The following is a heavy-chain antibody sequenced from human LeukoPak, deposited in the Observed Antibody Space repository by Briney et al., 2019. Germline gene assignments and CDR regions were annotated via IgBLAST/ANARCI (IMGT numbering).Heavy chain of an antibody. CDR2: IYYSGST. D-gene: IGHD3-9*01. Sequence: MPSETLFVTCRGPGGSINNYYCSSIRQPPAKRPDWIGYIYYSGSTSYNPSLSSRVTISVDTSKNQISLKLSSVTAADTAVYYCARHAPGHFDFFWGQGALVTVSS. CDR1: GGSINNYY. V-gene: IGHV4-59*08. CDR3: ARHAPGHFDFF. J-gene: IGHJ4*02.